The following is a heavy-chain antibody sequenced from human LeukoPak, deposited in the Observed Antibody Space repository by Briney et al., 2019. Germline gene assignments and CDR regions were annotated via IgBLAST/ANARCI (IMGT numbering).Heavy chain of an antibody. CDR2: INPNSGGT. CDR1: GYTFTGYY. D-gene: IGHD3-22*01. J-gene: IGHJ3*02. Sequence: KPGASVKVSCKASGYTFTGYYMHWVRQAPGQGLEWMGWINPNSGGTNYAQKFQGRVTMTRDTSISTAYMELSRLRSDDTAVYYCARATFPYYYDSNGLNAFDIWGQGTMVTVSS. CDR3: ARATFPYYYDSNGLNAFDI. V-gene: IGHV1-2*02.